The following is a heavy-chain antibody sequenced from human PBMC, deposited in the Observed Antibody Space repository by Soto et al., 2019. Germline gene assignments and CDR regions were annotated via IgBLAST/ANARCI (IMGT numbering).Heavy chain of an antibody. Sequence: PSETLSLTCTVAGVSVSSNSYSWGWVRQSPGKGLEWIGTIYSNDNTHYNPSLESRVTISVDASKNDVSLKVTSATVADTAIYYCARLGGYCDRTGCYGYYALDVWGHGTTVTVSS. D-gene: IGHD2-15*01. CDR3: ARLGGYCDRTGCYGYYALDV. CDR1: GVSVSSNSYS. V-gene: IGHV4-39*02. J-gene: IGHJ6*02. CDR2: IYSNDNT.